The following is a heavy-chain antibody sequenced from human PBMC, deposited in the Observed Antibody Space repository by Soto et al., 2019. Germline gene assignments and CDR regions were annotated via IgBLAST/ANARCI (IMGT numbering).Heavy chain of an antibody. Sequence: GSLRLSCAASGFTFSNAWMSWVRQAPGKGLEWVGRIKSKTDGGTTDYAAPVKGRFTISRDDSKNTLYLQMNSLKTEDTAVYYCTTAFYGDYVGFDYWGQGTLVTVSS. CDR1: GFTFSNAW. CDR2: IKSKTDGGTT. CDR3: TTAFYGDYVGFDY. J-gene: IGHJ4*02. V-gene: IGHV3-15*01. D-gene: IGHD4-17*01.